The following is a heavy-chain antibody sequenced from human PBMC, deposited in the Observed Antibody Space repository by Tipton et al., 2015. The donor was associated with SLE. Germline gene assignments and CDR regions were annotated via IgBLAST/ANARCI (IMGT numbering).Heavy chain of an antibody. D-gene: IGHD2-21*02. Sequence: TLSLTCSVSGGSISSDFWIWIRQPPGKGLEWVGYVSYGGGTNYNPSLKSRVTMSVDTAKNQFSLKLTSVTAADTAVYYCARGLVTWRGAIVGVDVWGQGTTVNVSS. CDR1: GGSISSDF. CDR3: ARGLVTWRGAIVGVDV. CDR2: VSYGGGT. J-gene: IGHJ6*02. V-gene: IGHV4-59*08.